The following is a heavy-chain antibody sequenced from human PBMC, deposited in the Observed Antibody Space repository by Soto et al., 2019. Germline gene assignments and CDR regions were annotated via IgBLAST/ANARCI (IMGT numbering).Heavy chain of an antibody. CDR3: ARVYDYGDYYFDY. Sequence: SETLSLTCTVSGGSISSGGYYWSWIRQHPGKGLEWIGYIYYSGSTYYNPSLKSRVTISVDTSKNQFSLKLSSVTAADTAVYYCARVYDYGDYYFDYWGQGTLVTVSS. CDR1: GGSISSGGYY. J-gene: IGHJ4*02. D-gene: IGHD4-17*01. CDR2: IYYSGST. V-gene: IGHV4-31*03.